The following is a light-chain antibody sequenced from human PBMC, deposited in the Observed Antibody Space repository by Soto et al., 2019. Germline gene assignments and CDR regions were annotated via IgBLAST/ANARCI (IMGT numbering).Light chain of an antibody. CDR2: EGT. CDR3: CSYTGSDNLRV. CDR1: SSGIGTYNL. Sequence: QSALTQPASVSGSPGQSITFSCTATSSGIGTYNLVSWYQQHPGKAPKLMIYEGTKRPSGVSNRFSGSKSGNTASLTISGLQAEDEADYYCCSYTGSDNLRVFGGGTKLTVL. V-gene: IGLV2-23*01. J-gene: IGLJ2*01.